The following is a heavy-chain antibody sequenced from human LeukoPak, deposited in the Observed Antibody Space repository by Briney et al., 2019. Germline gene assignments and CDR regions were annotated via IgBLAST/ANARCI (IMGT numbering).Heavy chain of an antibody. V-gene: IGHV3-53*01. CDR1: GFTHSSHH. D-gene: IGHD6-19*01. CDR3: ARAPSGWSDYLYFDL. J-gene: IGHJ2*01. Sequence: GGSLTLFYAASGFTHSSHHMSWLRQAPGKGLEWVSLIYSGGVTYYADSVKGRFIISRDNSKNTLFLQMNSLRAADTAVYYCARAPSGWSDYLYFDLWGRGTLVTVSS. CDR2: IYSGGVT.